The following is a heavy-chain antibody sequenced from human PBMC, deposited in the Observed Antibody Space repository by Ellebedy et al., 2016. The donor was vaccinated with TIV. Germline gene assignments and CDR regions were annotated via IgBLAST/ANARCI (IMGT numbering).Heavy chain of an antibody. J-gene: IGHJ5*02. CDR2: IFYSGGT. Sequence: SETLSLXCTVSGGSISSSDYHWGWIRQPPGKGLEWIGSIFYSGGTYYNPSLKSRVTMSIDTSKNQFSLKLSSVTAADTAIYSCARHGWFGEFFTNWFDPWGQGTLVTVSP. D-gene: IGHD3-10*01. CDR1: GGSISSSDYH. V-gene: IGHV4-39*01. CDR3: ARHGWFGEFFTNWFDP.